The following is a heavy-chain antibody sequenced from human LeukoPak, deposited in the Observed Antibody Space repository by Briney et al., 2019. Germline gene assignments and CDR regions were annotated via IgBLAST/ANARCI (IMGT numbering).Heavy chain of an antibody. CDR3: ARGDYGDPRWYFDL. Sequence: GGSLRLSCAASGFTFSSYEMNWVRQAPGKGLEWVSYISSSGSTIYYAGSVEGRFTISRDNAKNSLYLQMNSLRAEDTAVYYCARGDYGDPRWYFDLWGRGTLVTVSS. CDR1: GFTFSSYE. V-gene: IGHV3-48*03. J-gene: IGHJ2*01. D-gene: IGHD4-17*01. CDR2: ISSSGSTI.